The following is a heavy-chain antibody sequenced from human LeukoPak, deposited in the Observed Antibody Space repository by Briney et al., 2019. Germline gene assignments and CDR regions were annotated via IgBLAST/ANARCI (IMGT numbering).Heavy chain of an antibody. Sequence: GASVKVSCKASGYTFTSYGISWVRQAPGQGLEWMGWISAYNGNTNYAQRLQGRVTMTTDTSTSTAYMELRSLRSDDTAVYYCASGSLDYYDSSGYYMPLTFDYWGQETLVTVSS. CDR1: GYTFTSYG. CDR3: ASGSLDYYDSSGYYMPLTFDY. V-gene: IGHV1-18*01. J-gene: IGHJ4*02. D-gene: IGHD3-22*01. CDR2: ISAYNGNT.